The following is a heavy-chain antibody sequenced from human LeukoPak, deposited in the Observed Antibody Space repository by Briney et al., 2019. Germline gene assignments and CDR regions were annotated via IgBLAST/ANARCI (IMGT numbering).Heavy chain of an antibody. J-gene: IGHJ1*01. CDR2: INPNSGGT. Sequence: ASVKVSCRASGYTFTGYYMHWVRQAPGQGLEWMGWINPNSGGTNYAQKFQGRVTMTRDTSITTAYMELSRLTSDDTAVYYCARTRGGYSYGYPGYFQHWGQGTLVTVSS. CDR3: ARTRGGYSYGYPGYFQH. D-gene: IGHD5-18*01. CDR1: GYTFTGYY. V-gene: IGHV1-2*02.